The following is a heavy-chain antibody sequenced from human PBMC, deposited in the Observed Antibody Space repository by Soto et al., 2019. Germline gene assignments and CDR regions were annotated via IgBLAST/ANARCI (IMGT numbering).Heavy chain of an antibody. CDR3: ARVSDILTGYYYYYGMDV. D-gene: IGHD3-9*01. J-gene: IGHJ6*02. V-gene: IGHV4-31*03. Sequence: SETLSLTCTVSGGTISSGGYYWSWIRQHPGKGLEWIGYIYYSGSTYYNPSLKSRVTISVDTSKNQFSLKLSSVTAADTAVYYCARVSDILTGYYYYYGMDVWGQGTTVTVSS. CDR1: GGTISSGGYY. CDR2: IYYSGST.